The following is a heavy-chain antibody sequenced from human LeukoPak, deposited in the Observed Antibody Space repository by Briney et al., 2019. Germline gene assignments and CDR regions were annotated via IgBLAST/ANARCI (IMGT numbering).Heavy chain of an antibody. D-gene: IGHD2-21*02. J-gene: IGHJ4*02. CDR2: INTGNGNT. Sequence: ASVKVSCKASGYTFTSYAMHWVRQAPGQRLECMGWINTGNGNTKYSQKFQGRVTITRDTSASTAYMDLSSLRSEDTAVYYCARNTETAIPLPYYFDYWGQGALVTVSS. CDR3: ARNTETAIPLPYYFDY. CDR1: GYTFTSYA. V-gene: IGHV1-3*04.